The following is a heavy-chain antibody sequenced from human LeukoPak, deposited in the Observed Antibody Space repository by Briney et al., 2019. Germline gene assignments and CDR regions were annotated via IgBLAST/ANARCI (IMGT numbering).Heavy chain of an antibody. Sequence: SETLSLTCAVYGGSFSGYYWSWIRQPPGKGLEWIGEINHSGSTNYNPSLKSRVTISVDTSKNQFSLKLSSVTAADTAVYYCARDNGSTAENWFDPWGQGTLVTVSS. CDR2: INHSGST. V-gene: IGHV4-34*01. J-gene: IGHJ5*02. CDR3: ARDNGSTAENWFDP. D-gene: IGHD5-12*01. CDR1: GGSFSGYY.